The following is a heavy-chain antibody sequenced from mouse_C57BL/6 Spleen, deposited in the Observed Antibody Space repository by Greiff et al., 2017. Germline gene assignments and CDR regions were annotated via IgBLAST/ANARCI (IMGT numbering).Heavy chain of an antibody. CDR1: GFNIKDYY. D-gene: IGHD1-1*01. CDR2: IDPEDGDT. Sequence: VQLQQSGAELVRPGASVKLSCTASGFNIKDYYTHWVKQRPEQGLEWIGRIDPEDGDTEYAPKFQGKATMTADTSSNTAYLQLSSLTSEDTAVYYCTTGGFYYYGFAYWGQGTLVTVSA. V-gene: IGHV14-1*01. CDR3: TTGGFYYYGFAY. J-gene: IGHJ3*01.